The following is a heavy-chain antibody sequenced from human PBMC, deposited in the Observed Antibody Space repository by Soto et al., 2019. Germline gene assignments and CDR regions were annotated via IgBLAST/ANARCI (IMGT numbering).Heavy chain of an antibody. V-gene: IGHV3-15*01. CDR2: IRSQIDGGTT. D-gene: IGHD4-17*01. CDR3: TTVAYGEYVSDY. J-gene: IGHJ4*02. CDR1: GFAFTNAW. Sequence: EVELVESRGVLVEPGGSLRLSCAASGFAFTNAWMTWVRQAPGKALEWIGRIRSQIDGGTTDYAGPVKGRFTISRDDSKNTLYLQMKSLKLEDTAVYYCTTVAYGEYVSDYWGQGTLVTVSS.